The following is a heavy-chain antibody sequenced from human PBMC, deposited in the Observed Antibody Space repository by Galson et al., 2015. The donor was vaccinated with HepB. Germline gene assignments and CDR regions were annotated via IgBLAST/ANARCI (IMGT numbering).Heavy chain of an antibody. D-gene: IGHD3-3*01. Sequence: SLRLSCAASGFTFSSYAMSWVRQAPGKGLEWVSAISGSGGSTYYADSVKGRFTISRDNSKNTLYLQMNSLRAEDTAVYYCAKDLGYYDFWSGIPGSDFDYWGQGTLVTVSS. CDR1: GFTFSSYA. J-gene: IGHJ4*02. CDR2: ISGSGGST. V-gene: IGHV3-23*01. CDR3: AKDLGYYDFWSGIPGSDFDY.